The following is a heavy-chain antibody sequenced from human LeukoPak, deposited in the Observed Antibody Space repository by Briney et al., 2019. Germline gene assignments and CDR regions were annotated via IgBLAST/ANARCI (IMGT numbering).Heavy chain of an antibody. CDR1: GYTFTSYY. CDR3: AFRGYPQDYYYGMDV. J-gene: IGHJ6*02. V-gene: IGHV1-46*03. CDR2: INPSGGST. D-gene: IGHD5-18*01. Sequence: ASVKVSCKASGYTFTSYYMHWVRQAPGQGLEWMGIINPSGGSTSYAQKFQGRVTMTRDTSTSTVYMELSSLRSEDTAVYYCAFRGYPQDYYYGMDVWGQGTTVTVSS.